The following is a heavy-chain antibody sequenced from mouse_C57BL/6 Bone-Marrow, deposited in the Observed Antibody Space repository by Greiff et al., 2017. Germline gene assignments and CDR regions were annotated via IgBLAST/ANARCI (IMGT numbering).Heavy chain of an antibody. CDR3: ASHYYGSSSGFDY. Sequence: QVQLQQPGAELVRPGTSVKLSCKASGYTFTSYWMHWVKQRPGQGLEWIGVIDPSDSYTNYNQKFKGKATLTVDTSSSTAYMQLSSLTSEDSAVXYCASHYYGSSSGFDYWGQGTTLTVSS. J-gene: IGHJ2*01. V-gene: IGHV1-59*01. CDR2: IDPSDSYT. D-gene: IGHD1-1*01. CDR1: GYTFTSYW.